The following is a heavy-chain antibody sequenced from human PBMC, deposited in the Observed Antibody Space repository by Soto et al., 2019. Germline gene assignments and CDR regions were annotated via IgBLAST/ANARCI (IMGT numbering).Heavy chain of an antibody. V-gene: IGHV3-30*18. CDR2: ISYDGSNK. D-gene: IGHD3-3*01. CDR3: AKDSVTIFGVVIPTPSMDF. Sequence: PGGSLRLSCAASGFTFSSYGMHWVRQAPGKGLEWVAVISYDGSNKYYADSVKGRFTISRDNSKNTLYLQMNSLRAEDTAVYYCAKDSVTIFGVVIPTPSMDFPGQGTTVTVSS. CDR1: GFTFSSYG. J-gene: IGHJ6*02.